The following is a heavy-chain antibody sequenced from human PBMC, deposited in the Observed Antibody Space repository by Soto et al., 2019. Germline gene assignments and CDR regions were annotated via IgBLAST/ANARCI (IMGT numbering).Heavy chain of an antibody. J-gene: IGHJ6*03. V-gene: IGHV3-48*01. CDR3: ARSTTVTTSYYYYYYYMDV. D-gene: IGHD4-17*01. Sequence: EVQLVESGGGLVQPEKSLRLSCAASGFTFSTYSMNWVRQAPGKGLEWVSYISSSGINIYYADSVKGRIIISRDDAKNSLYLQMNSLRAEDTAVYYCARSTTVTTSYYYYYYYMDVWGKGTTVTVSS. CDR1: GFTFSTYS. CDR2: ISSSGINI.